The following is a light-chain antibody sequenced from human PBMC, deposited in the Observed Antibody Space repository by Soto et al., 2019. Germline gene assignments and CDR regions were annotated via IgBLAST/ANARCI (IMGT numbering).Light chain of an antibody. J-gene: IGLJ3*02. Sequence: QSALTQPASVSGSPGQSITISCTGSSSDIGGSNHVSWYQQHPGKVPKLLIYEGTKRPSGISKRLSGSKSGNTASLTISGLQAEDEADYYCCSSAGSRILSWVFGGGTKLTVL. CDR2: EGT. CDR1: SSDIGGSNH. CDR3: CSSAGSRILSWV. V-gene: IGLV2-23*01.